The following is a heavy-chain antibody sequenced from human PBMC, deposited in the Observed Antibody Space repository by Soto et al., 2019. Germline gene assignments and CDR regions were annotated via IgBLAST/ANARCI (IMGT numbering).Heavy chain of an antibody. D-gene: IGHD5-12*01. Sequence: SETLSLTCAVYGGSFSGYYWSWIRQPPGKGLEWIGEINHSGSTNYNPSLKSRVTISVDTSKNQFSLKLSSVTAADTAVYYCATDSGSATTFDAFDIWGQGTMVTVSS. CDR3: ATDSGSATTFDAFDI. J-gene: IGHJ3*02. CDR2: INHSGST. CDR1: GGSFSGYY. V-gene: IGHV4-34*01.